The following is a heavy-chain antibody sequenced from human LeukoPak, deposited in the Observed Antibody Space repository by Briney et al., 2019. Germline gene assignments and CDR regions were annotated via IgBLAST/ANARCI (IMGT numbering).Heavy chain of an antibody. D-gene: IGHD1-26*01. V-gene: IGHV4-39*07. Sequence: SETLSLTCTVSGDSFTSVTDYWAWIRQPPGKGLEWIATGDYSGGTYYNPSLESRVAISADMSKNQISLQLTSVTGADTAVYYCARGIVGPTFDYWGQGTLVTVSS. CDR2: GDYSGGT. CDR1: GDSFTSVTDY. CDR3: ARGIVGPTFDY. J-gene: IGHJ4*02.